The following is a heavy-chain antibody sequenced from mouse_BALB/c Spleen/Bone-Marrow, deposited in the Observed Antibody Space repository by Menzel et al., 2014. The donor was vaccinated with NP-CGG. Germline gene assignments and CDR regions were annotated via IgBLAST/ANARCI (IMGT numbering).Heavy chain of an antibody. D-gene: IGHD2-14*01. CDR3: ARGGYDGAWFAY. J-gene: IGHJ3*01. CDR1: GYTFTSYY. CDR2: IYPGNVNT. V-gene: IGHV1S56*01. Sequence: QVQLQQSGPELVKPGASVRISCKASGYTFTSYYIHWVKQRPGQGLEWIGWIYPGNVNTNYNEKFKGKATLTADKSSSTAYMQLSSLTSEDSAVYFCARGGYDGAWFAYWGQGTLVTVSA.